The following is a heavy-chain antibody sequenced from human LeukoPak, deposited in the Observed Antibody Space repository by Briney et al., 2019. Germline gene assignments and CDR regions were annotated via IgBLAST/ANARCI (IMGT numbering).Heavy chain of an antibody. V-gene: IGHV3-48*04. CDR2: ISNSGSTI. CDR3: ARGDIVVVPAAPRWFDP. CDR1: GFTFSSYS. J-gene: IGHJ5*02. D-gene: IGHD2-2*01. Sequence: GGSLRLSCAASGFTFSSYSMNWVRQAPGKGLEWVSYISNSGSTIDYADSVKGRFTISRDNAKNSLYLQMNSLRAEDTAVYYCARGDIVVVPAAPRWFDPWGQGTLVTVSS.